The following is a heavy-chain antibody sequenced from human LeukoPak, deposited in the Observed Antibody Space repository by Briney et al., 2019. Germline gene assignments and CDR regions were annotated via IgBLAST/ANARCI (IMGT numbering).Heavy chain of an antibody. CDR1: GGSISSGGYY. CDR2: IYDSGST. V-gene: IGHV4-31*03. J-gene: IGHJ4*02. D-gene: IGHD2-8*01. Sequence: TLSLTCTVSGGSISSGGYYWSWIRQHPGKGLEWIGYIYDSGSTSYNPSLKSRVTMSVDTSKNQFSLKLSSVTAADTAVYYCARDLGYCTNGVCHTRFDYWGQGTLVAVSS. CDR3: ARDLGYCTNGVCHTRFDY.